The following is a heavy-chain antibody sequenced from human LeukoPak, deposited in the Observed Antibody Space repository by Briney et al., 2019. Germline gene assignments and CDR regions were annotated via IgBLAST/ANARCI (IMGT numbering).Heavy chain of an antibody. CDR3: ARQRGKAGYYDSSGYLNWFDP. V-gene: IGHV4-39*01. CDR2: IYYSGST. Sequence: SETLSLTCTVSGGSISSSSYYWGWIRQPPGTGLEWIGSIYYSGSTYYNPSLKSRVTISVDTSKNQFSLKLSSVTAADTAVYYCARQRGKAGYYDSSGYLNWFDPWGQGTLVTVSS. J-gene: IGHJ5*02. D-gene: IGHD3-22*01. CDR1: GGSISSSSYY.